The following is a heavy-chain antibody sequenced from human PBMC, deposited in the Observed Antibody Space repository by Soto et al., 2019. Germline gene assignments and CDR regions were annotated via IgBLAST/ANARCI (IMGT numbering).Heavy chain of an antibody. D-gene: IGHD6-19*01. V-gene: IGHV3-23*01. CDR2: ISGSGGKT. J-gene: IGHJ4*02. CDR3: AKEPSSSGWFGL. CDR1: GFTFSTYA. Sequence: EVQLLESGGGLVQPGGSLRLSCAASGFTFSTYAMSWVRQAPGKGLEWVTAISGSGGKTYYADSVKGRFTISRDNSSNTLYLQMSSLRAEDTAVYYCAKEPSSSGWFGLWGQGTLVTVSS.